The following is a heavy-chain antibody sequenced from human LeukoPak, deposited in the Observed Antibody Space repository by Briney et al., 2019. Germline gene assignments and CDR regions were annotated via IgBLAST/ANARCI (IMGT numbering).Heavy chain of an antibody. CDR1: GFTFTSYW. CDR2: IGYTGTDT. J-gene: IGHJ4*02. D-gene: IGHD2-8*02. Sequence: GGSLRLSCAASGFTFTSYWMTWVRQAPGEGLEWVAYIGYTGTDTYYADSVKGRFTISRDNSKNTVHLQVNSLRAADTALYSCARDLTERKYYIAYWGQGTLVTVSS. V-gene: IGHV3-30*02. CDR3: ARDLTERKYYIAY.